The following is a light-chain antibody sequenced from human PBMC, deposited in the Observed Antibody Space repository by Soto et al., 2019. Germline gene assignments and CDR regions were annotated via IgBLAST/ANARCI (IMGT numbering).Light chain of an antibody. CDR1: SGHSSYA. V-gene: IGLV4-69*01. Sequence: QLVLTQSPSASASLGASVKLTCTLSSGHSSYAIAWHQQQPEKGPRYLMKLNSDGSHSKGDGIPDRFSGSSSGAERYLTISRLQSEDEDDYYCQTWGTGIPWVFGGGTKLTVL. CDR3: QTWGTGIPWV. CDR2: LNSDGSH. J-gene: IGLJ3*02.